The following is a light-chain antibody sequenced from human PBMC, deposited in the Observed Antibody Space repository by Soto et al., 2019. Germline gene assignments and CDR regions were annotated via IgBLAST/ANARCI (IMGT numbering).Light chain of an antibody. CDR1: SSNIGAGYD. V-gene: IGLV1-40*01. Sequence: QLVLTQPPSVSGAPGQRVTISCTGSSSNIGAGYDVHWYQHLPGTAPKLLIYGNSNRPSGVPDRFSGSKSGTSASLAITGLQAEDEADSYCQSYDSSLSGSKVFGGGTQLTVL. J-gene: IGLJ7*01. CDR2: GNS. CDR3: QSYDSSLSGSKV.